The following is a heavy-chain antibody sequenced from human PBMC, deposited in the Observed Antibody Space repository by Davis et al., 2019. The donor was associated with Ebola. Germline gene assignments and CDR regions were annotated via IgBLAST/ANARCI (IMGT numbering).Heavy chain of an antibody. CDR1: GGSISSYY. J-gene: IGHJ4*02. D-gene: IGHD1-26*01. Sequence: MPSETLSLTCTVSGGSISSYYWSWIRQHPGKGLEWIGYIYYSGSTYYNPSLKSRVTISVDTSKNQFSLKLSSVTAADTAVYYCARGREVPYYIPFDYWGQGTLVTVSS. CDR3: ARGREVPYYIPFDY. CDR2: IYYSGST. V-gene: IGHV4-59*06.